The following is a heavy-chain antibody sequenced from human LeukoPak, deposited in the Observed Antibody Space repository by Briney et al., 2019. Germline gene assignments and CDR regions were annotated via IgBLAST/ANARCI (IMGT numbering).Heavy chain of an antibody. Sequence: LPGGSLRLSCAASGFTFSTYAMSWVRQAPGKGLEWVSATSGSGTTTYYEDSVKGRFTISRDNSQNTLYLQMNSLRAEDTAVYYCAKGSDSSAWTLFDYWGQGTLVTVSS. J-gene: IGHJ4*02. V-gene: IGHV3-23*01. CDR1: GFTFSTYA. CDR2: TSGSGTTT. CDR3: AKGSDSSAWTLFDY. D-gene: IGHD6-25*01.